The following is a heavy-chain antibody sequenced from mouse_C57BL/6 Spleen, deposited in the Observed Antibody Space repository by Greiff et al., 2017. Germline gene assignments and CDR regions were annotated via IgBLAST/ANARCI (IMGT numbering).Heavy chain of an antibody. CDR1: GFTFSDYY. J-gene: IGHJ2*01. D-gene: IGHD1-1*01. CDR3: AREAYGSSSFDY. Sequence: EVMLVESEGGLVQPGSSMKLSCTASGFTFSDYYMAWVRQVPEKGLEWVANINYDGSSTYYLDSLKSRFIISRDNAKNILYLQMSSLKSEDTATYYCAREAYGSSSFDYWGQGTTLTVSS. CDR2: INYDGSST. V-gene: IGHV5-16*01.